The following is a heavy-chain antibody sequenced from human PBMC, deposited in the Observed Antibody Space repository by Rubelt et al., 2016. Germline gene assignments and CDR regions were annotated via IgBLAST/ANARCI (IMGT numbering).Heavy chain of an antibody. D-gene: IGHD2-15*01. J-gene: IGHJ1*01. CDR3: ARRTSRYCSGGSCYGEYFQH. Sequence: TVSGGSISGYFWSWIRQPPGKRLEWIGYIYYSGSTNYNPSLKSRVTISVDTSKNQFSLKLSSVTAADTAVYYCARRTSRYCSGGSCYGEYFQHWGQGTLVTVSS. V-gene: IGHV4-59*01. CDR2: IYYSGST. CDR1: GGSISGYF.